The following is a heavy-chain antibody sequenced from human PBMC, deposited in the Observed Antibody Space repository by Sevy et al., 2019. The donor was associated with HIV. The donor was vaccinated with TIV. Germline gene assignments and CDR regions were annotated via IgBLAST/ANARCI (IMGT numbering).Heavy chain of an antibody. CDR3: ARPERGYSSSWFDY. D-gene: IGHD6-13*01. CDR1: GGSISSSSYY. Sequence: SETLSLTCTVSGGSISSSSYYWGWIRQSPGKGLEWIGSIYYSGSTYYNPSLKSRVTISVDTSKNQFSLKLSSVTAADTAVYYCARPERGYSSSWFDYWGQGTLVTVSS. J-gene: IGHJ4*02. V-gene: IGHV4-39*01. CDR2: IYYSGST.